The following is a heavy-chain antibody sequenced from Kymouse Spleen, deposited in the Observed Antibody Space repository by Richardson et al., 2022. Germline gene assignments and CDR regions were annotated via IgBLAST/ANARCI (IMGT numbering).Heavy chain of an antibody. CDR1: GFTFSGSA. V-gene: IGHV3-73*02. CDR2: IRSKANSYAT. D-gene: IGHD3-3*01. J-gene: IGHJ6*02. Sequence: EVQLVESGGGLVQPGGSLKLSCAASGFTFSGSAMHWVRQASGKGLEWVGRIRSKANSYATAYAASVKGRFTISRDDSKNTAYLQMNSLKTEDTAVYYCTRRIFGVAYYYYYGMDVWGQGTTVTVSS. CDR3: TRRIFGVAYYYYYGMDV.